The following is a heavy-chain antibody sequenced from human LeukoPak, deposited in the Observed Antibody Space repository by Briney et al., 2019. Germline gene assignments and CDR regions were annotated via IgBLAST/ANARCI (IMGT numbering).Heavy chain of an antibody. CDR1: GGSISSYY. J-gene: IGHJ4*02. Sequence: SETLSLTCTVSGGSISSYYWSWIRQPPGKGLEWIGYIYYSGSTNYNPSLKSRVTISVDTSKNQFSLKLSSATAADTAVYYCARGTSDYWGQGTLVTVSS. D-gene: IGHD1-1*01. V-gene: IGHV4-59*01. CDR2: IYYSGST. CDR3: ARGTSDY.